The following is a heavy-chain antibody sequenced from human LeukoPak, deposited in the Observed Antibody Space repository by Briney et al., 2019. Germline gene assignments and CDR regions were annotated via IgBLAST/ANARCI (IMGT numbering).Heavy chain of an antibody. CDR1: GYTFTSYD. J-gene: IGHJ4*02. V-gene: IGHV1-8*01. CDR2: MNPDSGNT. Sequence: ASVKVSCKTSGYTFTSYDINWVRQTTGQGLEWMGWMNPDSGNTGYAQKFQGRVTMTRNTSITTAYMELSNLRSEDTAVYYCARGGEKATIRFDYWGQGTLVTVSS. CDR3: ARGGEKATIRFDY. D-gene: IGHD5-24*01.